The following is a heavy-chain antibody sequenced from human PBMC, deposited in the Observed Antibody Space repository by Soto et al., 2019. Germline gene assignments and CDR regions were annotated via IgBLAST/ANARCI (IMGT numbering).Heavy chain of an antibody. D-gene: IGHD1-20*01. Sequence: VGSLRLSCAASGFTFNIYAMTWVRQAPGKGLEWVSTTGATGRTTYYSDAVKGRFTVSRDNSKNTLDLQMSNLRAEDTAVYYCATVHNTSRSFDYWGQGTLVTVSS. V-gene: IGHV3-23*01. J-gene: IGHJ4*02. CDR2: TGATGRTT. CDR3: ATVHNTSRSFDY. CDR1: GFTFNIYA.